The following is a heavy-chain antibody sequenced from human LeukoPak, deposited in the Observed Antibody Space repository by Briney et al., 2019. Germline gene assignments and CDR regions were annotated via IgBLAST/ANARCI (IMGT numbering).Heavy chain of an antibody. V-gene: IGHV3-74*01. CDR1: GFTFSNYA. D-gene: IGHD6-13*01. Sequence: PGGSLRLSCAASGFTFSNYAMNWVRQAPGKGLLWVSRINSDGSSTTYADSVKGRFTISRDNAKNTLYLQMNSLRAEDTAVYYCARGSSSSWYAFDYWGQGTLVTVSS. CDR3: ARGSSSSWYAFDY. J-gene: IGHJ4*02. CDR2: INSDGSST.